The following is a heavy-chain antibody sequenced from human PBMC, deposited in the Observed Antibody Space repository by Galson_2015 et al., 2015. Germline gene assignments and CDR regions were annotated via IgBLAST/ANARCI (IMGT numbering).Heavy chain of an antibody. J-gene: IGHJ6*02. D-gene: IGHD2-2*01. Sequence: SVKVSCKASGGTFSSYAISWVRQAPGQGLEWMGGIIPIFGTANYAQKFQGRVTITADESTSTAYMELSSLRSEDTAVYYCARVPANIVVVPAAIWGKDYYYGMDVWGQGTTVTVSS. CDR2: IIPIFGTA. V-gene: IGHV1-69*13. CDR3: ARVPANIVVVPAAIWGKDYYYGMDV. CDR1: GGTFSSYA.